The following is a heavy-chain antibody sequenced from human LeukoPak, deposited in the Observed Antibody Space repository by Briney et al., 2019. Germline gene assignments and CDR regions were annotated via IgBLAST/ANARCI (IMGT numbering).Heavy chain of an antibody. CDR2: MNPNSGNT. CDR1: GYTFTSYD. Sequence: ASVKVSCKASGYTFTSYDINWVRQATGQGLEWMGWMNPNSGNTGHAQKFQGKVTMTRNTSISTAYMELSSLRSEDTAVYYCARGEWGSGSSPFDYWGQGTLVTVSS. J-gene: IGHJ4*02. D-gene: IGHD3-16*01. CDR3: ARGEWGSGSSPFDY. V-gene: IGHV1-8*01.